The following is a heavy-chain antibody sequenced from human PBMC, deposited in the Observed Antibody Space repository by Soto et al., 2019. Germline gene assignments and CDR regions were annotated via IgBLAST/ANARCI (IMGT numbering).Heavy chain of an antibody. CDR2: IYYSGST. CDR3: ARLFSSGYWPFDY. Sequence: PSETLSLTCTVSGGSISSSIYYWGWIRKPPGKGLEWIGSIYYSGSTYYNPSLKSRVTISVDTSKNQFSLKLSSVTAADTAVYYCARLFSSGYWPFDYWGQGTLVTVSS. CDR1: GGSISSSIYY. V-gene: IGHV4-39*01. D-gene: IGHD3-22*01. J-gene: IGHJ4*02.